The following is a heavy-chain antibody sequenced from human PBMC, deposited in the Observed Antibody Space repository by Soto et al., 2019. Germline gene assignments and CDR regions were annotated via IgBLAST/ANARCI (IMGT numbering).Heavy chain of an antibody. D-gene: IGHD1-26*01. CDR3: ARESGSHQIDY. Sequence: ETLSLTCTVSGGSISSYYWSWIRQPPGKGLEWIGYIYYSGSTNYNPSLKSRVTISVDTSKNQFSLKLSSVTAADTAVYYCARESGSHQIDYWGQGTLVTVSS. J-gene: IGHJ4*02. CDR2: IYYSGST. V-gene: IGHV4-59*01. CDR1: GGSISSYY.